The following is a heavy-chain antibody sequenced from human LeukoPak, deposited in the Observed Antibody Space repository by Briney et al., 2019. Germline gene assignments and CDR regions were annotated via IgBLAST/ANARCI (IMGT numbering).Heavy chain of an antibody. CDR3: AVRGNPGDCSSTSCYSGNWFDP. CDR1: GGSFSGYY. Sequence: KPSETLSLTCTVSGGSFSGYYCTWIRQPPGKGLEWIGEINHSGSANYNPSLKSRVTISLDTSKNQFSLKLSSVTAADTAVYYCAVRGNPGDCSSTSCYSGNWFDPWGQGTLVTVSS. CDR2: INHSGSA. D-gene: IGHD2-2*01. V-gene: IGHV4-34*01. J-gene: IGHJ5*02.